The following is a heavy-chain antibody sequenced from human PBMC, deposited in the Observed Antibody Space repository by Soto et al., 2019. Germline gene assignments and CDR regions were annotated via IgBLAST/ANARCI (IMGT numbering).Heavy chain of an antibody. D-gene: IGHD2-15*01. V-gene: IGHV4-4*02. J-gene: IGHJ4*02. CDR3: VTLPPRIVVAVLPTPT. CDR2: IYHTGST. CDR1: GASISSTNW. Sequence: QVQLQESGPRLVKPSGTLSLTCAVSGASISSTNWWTWVRQPPGKGLEWIGEIYHTGSTKYNPSPKTRVTISTATAKNPHSLTLSSETAADTAVYYGVTLPPRIVVAVLPTPTWGQGTLVTVTS.